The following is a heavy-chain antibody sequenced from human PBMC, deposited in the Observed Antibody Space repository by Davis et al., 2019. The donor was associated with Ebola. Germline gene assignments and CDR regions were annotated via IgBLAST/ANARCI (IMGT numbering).Heavy chain of an antibody. J-gene: IGHJ4*02. V-gene: IGHV3-74*01. Sequence: HTGGSLRLSCAASGFTFSSYWMHWVRQAPGKGLVWVSRINSDGSSTSYADSVKGRFTISRDNAKNTLYLQMNSLKTEDTAVYYCTTGGYDILTGLNDYWGQGTLVTVSS. D-gene: IGHD3-9*01. CDR1: GFTFSSYW. CDR2: INSDGSST. CDR3: TTGGYDILTGLNDY.